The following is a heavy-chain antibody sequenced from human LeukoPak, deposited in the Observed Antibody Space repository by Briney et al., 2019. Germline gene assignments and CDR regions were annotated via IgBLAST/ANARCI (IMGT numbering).Heavy chain of an antibody. J-gene: IGHJ6*02. CDR2: IYSGGST. CDR3: AREGTTLRSYYGMDV. V-gene: IGHV3-66*01. CDR1: GFTVSSNY. D-gene: IGHD4-17*01. Sequence: GGSLRLSCAASGFTVSSNYMSWVRQAPGKGLEWVSVIYSGGSTYYADSVKGRFTISRDNSKNTLYLQMNSLRAEDTAVYYCAREGTTLRSYYGMDVWGQGTTVTVSS.